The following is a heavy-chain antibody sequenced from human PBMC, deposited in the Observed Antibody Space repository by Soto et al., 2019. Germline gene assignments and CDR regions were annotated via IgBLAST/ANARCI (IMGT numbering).Heavy chain of an antibody. D-gene: IGHD1-1*01. CDR2: IIPILGIA. CDR1: GGTFSSYT. J-gene: IGHJ6*03. Sequence: QVQLVQSGAEVKKPGSSVKVSCKASGGTFSSYTISWVRQAPGQGLEWMGRIIPILGIANYAQKFQGRVTITADKSTSTAYMELSSLRSEDTAVYYCAGERGKYYYYYYMDVWGKGTTVTVSS. V-gene: IGHV1-69*02. CDR3: AGERGKYYYYYYMDV.